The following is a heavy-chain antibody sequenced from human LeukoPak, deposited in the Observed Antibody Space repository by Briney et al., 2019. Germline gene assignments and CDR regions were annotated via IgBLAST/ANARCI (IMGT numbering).Heavy chain of an antibody. V-gene: IGHV4-59*08. CDR1: GGSISSYY. J-gene: IGHJ6*02. CDR2: IYYSGST. CDR3: AKHMDYYYYGMDV. D-gene: IGHD3-10*01. Sequence: SETLSLTCTVSGGSISSYYWSWIRQPPGKGLEWIGYIYYSGSTNYNPSLKSRVTISVDTSKNQFFLKLSSVTAADTAVYYCAKHMDYYYYGMDVWGQGTTVTVSS.